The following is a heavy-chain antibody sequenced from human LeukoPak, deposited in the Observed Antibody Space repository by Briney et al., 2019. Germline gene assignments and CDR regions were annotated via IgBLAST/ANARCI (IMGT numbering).Heavy chain of an antibody. V-gene: IGHV3-30*02. D-gene: IGHD6-13*01. CDR2: IRYDGSNK. J-gene: IGHJ6*03. CDR1: GFTFSSYG. CDR3: ARDREGSSWYLGYYYYYMDV. Sequence: GGSLRLSCAASGFTFSSYGMHWVRQAPGKGLEWVAFIRYDGSNKYYADSVKGRFTISRDNSKNTLYLQMNSLRAEDTAVYYCARDREGSSWYLGYYYYYMDVWGKGTTVTVSS.